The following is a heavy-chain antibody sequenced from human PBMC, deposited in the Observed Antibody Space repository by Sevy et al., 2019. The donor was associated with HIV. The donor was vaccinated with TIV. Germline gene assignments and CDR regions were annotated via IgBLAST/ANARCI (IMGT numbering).Heavy chain of an antibody. CDR3: AGENAWGRGYS. D-gene: IGHD1-26*01. J-gene: IGHJ4*02. Sequence: SETLSLTCTVSGGSITSLYWNWIRQPPGKGLEWIANIYYNGHINYNPSLKSRVTLSLVTSKNQFSLRLSSVTAADTAMYYCAGENAWGRGYSWGQGTLVTVSS. CDR2: IYYNGHI. V-gene: IGHV4-59*08. CDR1: GGSITSLY.